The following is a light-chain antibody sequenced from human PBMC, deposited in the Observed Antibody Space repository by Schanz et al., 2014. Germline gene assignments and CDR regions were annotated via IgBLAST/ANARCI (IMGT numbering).Light chain of an antibody. CDR3: SSYAGSHNYV. CDR1: TTDVGGYNY. Sequence: QSALTQPASVSGSPGQSITISCAGTTTDVGGYNYVSWYQQHPGKAPKLIIYDVTNRPSGVSHRFSGSKSGNTASLTVSGLQAEDEADFYCSSYAGSHNYVFGTGTKLTVL. V-gene: IGLV2-14*03. J-gene: IGLJ1*01. CDR2: DVT.